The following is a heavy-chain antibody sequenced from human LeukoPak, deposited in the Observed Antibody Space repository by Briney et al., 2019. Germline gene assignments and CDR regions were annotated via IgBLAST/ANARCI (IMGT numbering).Heavy chain of an antibody. Sequence: GGSLRLSCAVSGFIVSSTYMNWVRQAPGKGLEWVSIIHSGGNIYYADSVKGRFTISRDNSKNTLYLQMSSLRAEDTAVYYCARDRGYAMDVWGQGTTVTVSS. V-gene: IGHV3-53*01. CDR2: IHSGGNI. D-gene: IGHD1-1*01. CDR3: ARDRGYAMDV. J-gene: IGHJ6*02. CDR1: GFIVSSTY.